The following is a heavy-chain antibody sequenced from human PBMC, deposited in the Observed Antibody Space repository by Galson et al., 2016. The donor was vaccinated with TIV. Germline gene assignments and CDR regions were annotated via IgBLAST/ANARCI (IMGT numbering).Heavy chain of an antibody. CDR3: ARDRVVDAYFYYYYYGLDV. CDR1: GLSVNINY. J-gene: IGHJ6*02. Sequence: SLRLSCAASGLSVNINYMTRVRQAPGKGLEWVSLISDGGNTYYSDSVKGRFTISRDNSRNTVYLQMNGLRADDTAVYYCARDRVVDAYFYYYYYGLDVWGQGTAVTVSS. D-gene: IGHD3-16*01. CDR2: ISDGGNT. V-gene: IGHV3-66*02.